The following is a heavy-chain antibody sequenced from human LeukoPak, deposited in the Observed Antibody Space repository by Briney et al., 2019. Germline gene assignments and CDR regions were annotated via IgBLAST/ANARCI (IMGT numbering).Heavy chain of an antibody. J-gene: IGHJ3*02. CDR1: GYTFTGYY. CDR3: ARGGITGTTRGPTRLNDAFDI. D-gene: IGHD1-20*01. Sequence: ASVTVSCKASGYTFTGYYMHWGRQAPGQGLEWMGWINPNSDGTNYAQKFQGWVTMTRDTSISTAYMELSRLRSDDTAVYYCARGGITGTTRGPTRLNDAFDIWGQGTMVTVSS. V-gene: IGHV1-2*04. CDR2: INPNSDGT.